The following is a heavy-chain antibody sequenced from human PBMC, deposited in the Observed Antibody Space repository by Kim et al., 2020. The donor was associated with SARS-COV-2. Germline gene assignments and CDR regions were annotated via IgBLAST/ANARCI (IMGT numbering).Heavy chain of an antibody. CDR2: IYYSGST. Sequence: SETLSLTCTVSGGSISSYYWSWIRQPPGKGLEWIGYIYYSGSTNYNPSLKSRVTISVDTSKNQFSLKLSSVTAADTAVYYCARDQGSGYYSYGWFDPWGQGTLVTVSS. V-gene: IGHV4-59*13. CDR1: GGSISSYY. J-gene: IGHJ5*02. D-gene: IGHD3-3*01. CDR3: ARDQGSGYYSYGWFDP.